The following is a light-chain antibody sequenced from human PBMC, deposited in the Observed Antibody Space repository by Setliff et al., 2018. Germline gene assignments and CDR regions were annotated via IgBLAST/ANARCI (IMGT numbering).Light chain of an antibody. Sequence: SYELTQPPSVSVSPGQTASITCSRHRLGDKYGCWYQQKPGQSPVLVIYEDIKRPPGIPERFSGSRSGNTATLTISGTQAMDEADYYCQAWDSSTVVFGGGTQLT. CDR3: QAWDSSTVV. CDR2: EDI. V-gene: IGLV3-1*01. CDR1: RLGDKY. J-gene: IGLJ2*01.